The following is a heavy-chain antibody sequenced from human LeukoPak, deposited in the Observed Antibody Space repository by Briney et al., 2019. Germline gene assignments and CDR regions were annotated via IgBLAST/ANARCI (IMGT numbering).Heavy chain of an antibody. V-gene: IGHV3-23*01. CDR2: SSENGGAA. CDR3: AKVPYPQAAAGIFDY. Sequence: PGGSLRLSCAASGFTFTNYVMGWVRQAQGKGLEWVSASSENGGAADYADSVRGRFTISRDNSQNTLYQQMNSLRAEDTAVYYCAKVPYPQAAAGIFDYWGQGTLVTVSS. J-gene: IGHJ4*02. CDR1: GFTFTNYV. D-gene: IGHD6-13*01.